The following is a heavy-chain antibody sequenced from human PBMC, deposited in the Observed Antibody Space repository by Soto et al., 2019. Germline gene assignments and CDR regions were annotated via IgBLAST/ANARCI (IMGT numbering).Heavy chain of an antibody. CDR1: GGSISSYY. CDR2: IYYSGST. D-gene: IGHD3-10*01. CDR3: ARVDSITMVRGVIITHGFDY. Sequence: SETLSLTCTVSGGSISSYYWSWIRQPPGKGLEWIGYIYYSGSTNYNPSLKSRVTISVDTSKNQFSLKLGSVTAADTAVYYCARVDSITMVRGVIITHGFDYWGQGTLVTVSS. V-gene: IGHV4-59*01. J-gene: IGHJ4*02.